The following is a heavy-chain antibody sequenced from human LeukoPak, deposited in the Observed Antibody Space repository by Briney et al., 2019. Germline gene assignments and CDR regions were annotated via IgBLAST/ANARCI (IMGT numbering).Heavy chain of an antibody. CDR1: GFTFSSYA. V-gene: IGHV3-23*01. D-gene: IGHD1-7*01. CDR3: AKVRARYNWNYYFDY. J-gene: IGHJ4*02. Sequence: GGSLRLSCAASGFTFSSYAMSWVRQAPGKGLEWVSAISGSGGSTYYADSVKGRFTISRDNSKNTLYLQMNSLRAEDTAVYYCAKVRARYNWNYYFDYWGQGTLVTVSS. CDR2: ISGSGGST.